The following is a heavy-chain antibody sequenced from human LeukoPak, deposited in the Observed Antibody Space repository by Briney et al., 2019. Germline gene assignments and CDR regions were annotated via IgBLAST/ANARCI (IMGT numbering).Heavy chain of an antibody. CDR1: GYTFTSYD. J-gene: IGHJ1*01. CDR3: ATSPVVAGTGYFQH. V-gene: IGHV1-8*01. D-gene: IGHD6-19*01. Sequence: GASVKVSCKASGYTFTSYDINWLRQASGQGLEWMGWMNPNSGNTGYAQKFQGRVTMTEDTSTDTAYMELSSLRSEDTAVYYCATSPVVAGTGYFQHWGQGTLVTVSS. CDR2: MNPNSGNT.